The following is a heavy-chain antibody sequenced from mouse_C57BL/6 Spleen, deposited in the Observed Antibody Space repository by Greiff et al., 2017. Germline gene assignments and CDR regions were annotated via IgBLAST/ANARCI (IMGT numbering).Heavy chain of an antibody. J-gene: IGHJ2*01. D-gene: IGHD1-1*01. V-gene: IGHV14-2*01. CDR2: IDPEDGET. CDR1: GFNIKDYY. Sequence: EVQLVESGAELVKPGASVKLSCTASGFNIKDYYMHWVKQRTEQGLEWIGRIDPEDGETKYAPKFQGKATITADTSSNTAYLQLSSLTSEDTAVYYCASNYYGSSGANYFDYWGQGTTLTVSS. CDR3: ASNYYGSSGANYFDY.